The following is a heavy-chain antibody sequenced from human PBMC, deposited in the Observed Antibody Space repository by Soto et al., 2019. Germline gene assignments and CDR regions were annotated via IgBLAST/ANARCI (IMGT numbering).Heavy chain of an antibody. CDR2: IKSKTDDGTT. CDR1: GFTFSNAW. J-gene: IGHJ6*02. V-gene: IGHV3-15*01. CDR3: TTDSSSRAYYYYYGMDV. Sequence: GGSLRLSCTVSGFTFSNAWMTWVRQAPGKGPEWVGRIKSKTDDGTTDYAAPVKGRFTISRDDSRNTLYLQMNSLKTEDTAVYYCTTDSSSRAYYYYYGMDVWGQGTTVTVSS. D-gene: IGHD2-2*01.